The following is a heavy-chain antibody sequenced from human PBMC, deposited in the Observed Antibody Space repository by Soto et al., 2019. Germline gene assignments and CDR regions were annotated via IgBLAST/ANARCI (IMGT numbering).Heavy chain of an antibody. CDR2: IYYSGST. V-gene: IGHV4-31*03. Sequence: SETLSLTCTVSGGSISSGGYYWSWIRQHPGKGLEWIGYIYYSGSTYYNPSLKSRVTISVDTSKNQFSLNLSSVTAADTAVYYPARGVDFWSGYPFDYWRQGKLVNVS. CDR3: ARGVDFWSGYPFDY. J-gene: IGHJ4*02. CDR1: GGSISSGGYY. D-gene: IGHD3-3*01.